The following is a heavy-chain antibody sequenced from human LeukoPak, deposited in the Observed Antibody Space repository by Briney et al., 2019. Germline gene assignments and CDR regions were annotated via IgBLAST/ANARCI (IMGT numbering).Heavy chain of an antibody. CDR1: GFAVSSNY. J-gene: IGHJ3*02. Sequence: AGGSLRLSCAASGFAVSSNYMGWVRQAPGKGLEWVSIIYSSGTTFCADSMKGRFTMSRDNSKNMVYLQMNSLRAEDTAVYYCARDAALGSTLVDAFDIWGQGTMVTVSS. CDR2: IYSSGTT. V-gene: IGHV3-53*01. CDR3: ARDAALGSTLVDAFDI. D-gene: IGHD1-26*01.